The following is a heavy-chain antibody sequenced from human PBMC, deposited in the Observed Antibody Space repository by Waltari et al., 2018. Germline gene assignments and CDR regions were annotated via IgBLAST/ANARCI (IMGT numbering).Heavy chain of an antibody. CDR1: GVNLNINY. V-gene: IGHV3-66*01. Sequence: EEQLVESGGGLVKPGGSLRLSCAVSGVNLNINYLGWVRQAPGKGLEWVSVIYSGGNTYYADSVKGRFIISRDTSKNTLYLQMNSLRAEDTAIYYCARDHHVLRFSYGLDVWGQGTTVTVSS. CDR3: ARDHHVLRFSYGLDV. CDR2: IYSGGNT. D-gene: IGHD3-3*01. J-gene: IGHJ6*02.